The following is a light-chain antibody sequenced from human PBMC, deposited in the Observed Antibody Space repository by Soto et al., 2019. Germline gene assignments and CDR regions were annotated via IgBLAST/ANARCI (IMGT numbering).Light chain of an antibody. CDR3: TSYTSGSLYV. V-gene: IGLV2-14*01. CDR1: SSDVGGYNY. Sequence: QRGQSQAASVSGSPGHSITISCTGTSSDVGGYNYVSWYQQFPGKVPKLLIYNVSNRPSGVSNRFSGSKSGNTASLTISGLQAEEEADYFCTSYTSGSLYVFGTGTKVTVL. J-gene: IGLJ1*01. CDR2: NVS.